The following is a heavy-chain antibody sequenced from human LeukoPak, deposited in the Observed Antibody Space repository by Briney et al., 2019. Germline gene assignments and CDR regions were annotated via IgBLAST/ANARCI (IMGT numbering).Heavy chain of an antibody. D-gene: IGHD3-22*01. CDR3: ARRLGFGYDSSGYTSDY. V-gene: IGHV5-51*01. CDR2: LYPSDSDT. J-gene: IGHJ4*02. CDR1: GYSLTSYW. Sequence: GESLKISGKGSGYSLTSYWIGWVRQMPGKGLEWMGILYPSDSDTRYSPSFQGQVTMSGDKSISTAYLQWSSLKASDTAMYYCARRLGFGYDSSGYTSDYWGQGTLVTVSS.